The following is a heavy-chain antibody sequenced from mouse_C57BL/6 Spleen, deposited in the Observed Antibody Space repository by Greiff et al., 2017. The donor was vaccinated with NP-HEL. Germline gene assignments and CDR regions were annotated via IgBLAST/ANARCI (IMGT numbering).Heavy chain of an antibody. D-gene: IGHD1-1*01. CDR2: ISGGGGNT. V-gene: IGHV5-9*01. CDR1: GFTFSSYT. J-gene: IGHJ1*03. CDR3: ASQNYYGSSWDV. Sequence: EVQRVESGGGLVKPGGSLKLSCAASGFTFSSYTMSWVRQTPEKRLEWVATISGGGGNTYYPDSVKGRFTISRDNTKNTLYLQMSSLRSEDTALYYCASQNYYGSSWDVWGTGTTVTVSS.